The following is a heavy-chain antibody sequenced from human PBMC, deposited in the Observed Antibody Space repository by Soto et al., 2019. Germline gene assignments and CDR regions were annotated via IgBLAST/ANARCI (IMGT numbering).Heavy chain of an antibody. CDR3: ARRPLYCSSTSCPNDY. J-gene: IGHJ4*02. CDR1: GGSISSSSYY. CDR2: IYYSGST. V-gene: IGHV4-39*01. Sequence: QLQLQESGPGLVKPSETLSLTCTVSGGSISSSSYYWGWIRQPPGKGLEWIGSIYYSGSTYYNPSLKSRVTISVDTSKNPFSLKLSSVTAADTAVYYCARRPLYCSSTSCPNDYWGQGTLVTVSS. D-gene: IGHD2-2*01.